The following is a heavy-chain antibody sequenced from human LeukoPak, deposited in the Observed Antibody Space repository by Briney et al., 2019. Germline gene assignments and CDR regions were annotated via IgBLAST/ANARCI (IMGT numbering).Heavy chain of an antibody. Sequence: GGSLRLSCAASGFTFSSYWMHWVRQAPGKGLVWVSRINSDGSTTSYADSVKGRFTISRDNAKNSLYLQMNSLRAEDTAVYYCAELGITMIGGVWGKGTTVTISS. V-gene: IGHV3-74*01. CDR2: INSDGSTT. CDR3: AELGITMIGGV. CDR1: GFTFSSYW. D-gene: IGHD3-10*02. J-gene: IGHJ6*04.